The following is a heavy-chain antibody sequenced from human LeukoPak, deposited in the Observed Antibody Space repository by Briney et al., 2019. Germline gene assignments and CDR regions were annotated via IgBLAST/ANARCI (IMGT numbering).Heavy chain of an antibody. D-gene: IGHD3-10*01. J-gene: IGHJ4*02. CDR2: ISSSGSTI. CDR1: GFTFSSYE. Sequence: PGGSLRLSCAASGFTFSSYEMNWVRQAPGKGLEWVSYISSSGSTINYADSVKGRFTISRDNAKNSLYLQMNSLRAEDTAVYYCATYYYGSGSDYWGQGTLVTVSS. V-gene: IGHV3-48*03. CDR3: ATYYYGSGSDY.